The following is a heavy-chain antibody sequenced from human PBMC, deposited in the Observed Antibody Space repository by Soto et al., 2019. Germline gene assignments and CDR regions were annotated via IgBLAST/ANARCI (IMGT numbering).Heavy chain of an antibody. CDR2: INHSGRT. V-gene: IGHV4-34*01. CDR1: GGSFSGYY. J-gene: IGHJ6*03. CDR3: ARGITGIDRYYYYYMDV. D-gene: IGHD1-20*01. Sequence: SETLSLTCAVYGGSFSGYYWSWIRQPPGKGLEWIGEINHSGRTNYNPSLKSRVTIKEDTPKNQFSLKLSSVTAADTAVYYCARGITGIDRYYYYYMDVWGKGTTVTVSS.